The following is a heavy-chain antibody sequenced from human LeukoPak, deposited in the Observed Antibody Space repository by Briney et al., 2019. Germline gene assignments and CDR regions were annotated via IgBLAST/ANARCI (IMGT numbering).Heavy chain of an antibody. J-gene: IGHJ6*03. V-gene: IGHV3-21*01. D-gene: IGHD2-8*01. CDR1: GFTFSSYS. Sequence: GGSLRLSCAASGFTFSSYSMNWVRQAPGKGLEWVSSLSGSSSYIYYADSVRGRFTMSRDNAKNSLYLQMNSLRAEDTAVYYCAKDRCNNGIGCYYYYMDLWGKGTTVTISS. CDR2: LSGSSSYI. CDR3: AKDRCNNGIGCYYYYMDL.